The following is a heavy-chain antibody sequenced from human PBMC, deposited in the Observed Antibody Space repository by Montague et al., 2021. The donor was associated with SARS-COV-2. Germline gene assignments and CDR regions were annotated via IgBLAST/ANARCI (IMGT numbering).Heavy chain of an antibody. CDR3: ARADFWSGYLYFDY. CDR1: GGSISSGSYY. V-gene: IGHV4-61*02. CDR2: IYTSGST. J-gene: IGHJ4*02. Sequence: TLSLTCTVSGGSISSGSYYWSWIRQPAGKGLEWIGRIYTSGSTSYNPSLKSRVTISVDTSKNQFSLKLSSVTAADTAVYYCARADFWSGYLYFDYWGQGTLDTVSS. D-gene: IGHD3-3*01.